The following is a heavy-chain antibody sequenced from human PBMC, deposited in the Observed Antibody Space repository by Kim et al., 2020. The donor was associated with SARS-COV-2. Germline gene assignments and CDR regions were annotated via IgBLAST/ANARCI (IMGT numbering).Heavy chain of an antibody. Sequence: DSVKGRFTISRYTSKNTLYLQMNSLRAEDTAVYYCAKARRGYDYGDYFDYWGQGTLVTVSS. D-gene: IGHD4-17*01. J-gene: IGHJ4*02. V-gene: IGHV3-23*01. CDR3: AKARRGYDYGDYFDY.